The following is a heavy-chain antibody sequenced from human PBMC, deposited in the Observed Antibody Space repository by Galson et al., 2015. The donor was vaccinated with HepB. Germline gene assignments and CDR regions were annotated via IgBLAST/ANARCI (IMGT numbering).Heavy chain of an antibody. CDR2: ISAYNGNT. D-gene: IGHD6-6*01. CDR3: ARVWGAYSSSSLEGAFDI. V-gene: IGHV1-18*01. Sequence: SVKVSCKASGYTFTSYGISWVRQAPGQGLEWMGWISAYNGNTNYAQKLQGRVTMTTDTSTSTAYMELRSLRSDDTAVYYCARVWGAYSSSSLEGAFDIWGQGTMVTVSS. J-gene: IGHJ3*02. CDR1: GYTFTSYG.